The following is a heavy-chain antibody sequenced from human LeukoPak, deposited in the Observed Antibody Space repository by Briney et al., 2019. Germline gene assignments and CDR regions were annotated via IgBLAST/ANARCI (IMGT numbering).Heavy chain of an antibody. CDR3: ARVWDTNFDY. J-gene: IGHJ4*02. D-gene: IGHD1-26*01. CDR1: GGSISPYF. Sequence: SETLSLTCTVSGGSISPYFWSWIRQPAGKGLEWIGRIYPSGNTNYNPSLKSRVTMSVDTSKNQFSLMLSSVTAADTAVYYCARVWDTNFDYWGQGTLVTVSS. V-gene: IGHV4-4*07. CDR2: IYPSGNT.